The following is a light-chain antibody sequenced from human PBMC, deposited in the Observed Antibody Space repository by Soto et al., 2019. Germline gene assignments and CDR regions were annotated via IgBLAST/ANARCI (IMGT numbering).Light chain of an antibody. CDR1: SGHSNYA. CDR3: QTWDTGIVL. CDR2: VNSDGSH. Sequence: QPVLTQSPSASASLGASVKLTCTLSSGHSNYAIAWHQQLPEKGPRYLMKVNSDGSHSKGAGIPDRFSGSSSGAERYLTIAILQSEDEADYYCQTWDTGIVLFGGGTKLTVL. J-gene: IGLJ2*01. V-gene: IGLV4-69*01.